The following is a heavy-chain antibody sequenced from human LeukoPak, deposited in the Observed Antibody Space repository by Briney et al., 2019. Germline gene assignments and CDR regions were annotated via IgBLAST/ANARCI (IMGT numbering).Heavy chain of an antibody. V-gene: IGHV3-23*01. CDR3: ARHAVAGTTDNNWFDP. CDR1: GFTFSSYA. CDR2: ISGSGGST. Sequence: GGSLRLSCAASGFTFSSYAMSWVRQAPGKGLEWVSAISGSGGSTYYADSVKGRFTISRDNSKNTLYLQMNSLRAEDTAVYYCARHAVAGTTDNNWFDPWGQGTLVTVSS. D-gene: IGHD6-19*01. J-gene: IGHJ5*02.